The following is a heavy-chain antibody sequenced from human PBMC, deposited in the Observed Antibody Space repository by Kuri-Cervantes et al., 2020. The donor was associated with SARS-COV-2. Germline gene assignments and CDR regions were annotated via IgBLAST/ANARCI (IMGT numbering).Heavy chain of an antibody. CDR3: ARQIVVVSAAIYWFDP. D-gene: IGHD2-2*01. CDR1: GYSFTSYW. V-gene: IGHV5-51*01. Sequence: GESLKISCKGSGYSFTSYWIGWVRQMPGKGLEWMGIIYSGDSDTRYSPSFQGQVTISADKSISTAYLQWSSLKASDTAMYYCARQIVVVSAAIYWFDPWGQGTLVTVSS. J-gene: IGHJ5*02. CDR2: IYSGDSDT.